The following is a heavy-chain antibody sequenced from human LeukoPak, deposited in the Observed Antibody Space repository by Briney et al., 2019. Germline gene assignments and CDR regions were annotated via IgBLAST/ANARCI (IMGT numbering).Heavy chain of an antibody. D-gene: IGHD3-22*01. V-gene: IGHV1-46*01. Sequence: GASVKVSCKASGYTFTSYYMHWVRQAPGQGLEWMGIINPSGGSTSYAQKFQGRVTMTRDTSTSTAYMELSSLRSEDTAVYYCATSKYYYDSSGYYSLRYFDYWGQGTLVTVSS. CDR3: ATSKYYYDSSGYYSLRYFDY. CDR1: GYTFTSYY. J-gene: IGHJ4*02. CDR2: INPSGGST.